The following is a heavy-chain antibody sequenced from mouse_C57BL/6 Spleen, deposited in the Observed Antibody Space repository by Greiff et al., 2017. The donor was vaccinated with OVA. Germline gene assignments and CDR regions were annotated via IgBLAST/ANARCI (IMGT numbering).Heavy chain of an antibody. CDR1: GYTFTSYW. Sequence: QVQLKQPGTELVKPGASVKLSCKASGYTFTSYWMHWVKQRPGQGLEWIGNINPSNGGTNYNEKFKSKATLTVDKSSSTAYMQLSSLTSEDSAVYYCAREGGNYVGFAYWGQGTLVTVSA. V-gene: IGHV1-53*01. J-gene: IGHJ3*01. CDR2: INPSNGGT. CDR3: AREGGNYVGFAY. D-gene: IGHD2-1*01.